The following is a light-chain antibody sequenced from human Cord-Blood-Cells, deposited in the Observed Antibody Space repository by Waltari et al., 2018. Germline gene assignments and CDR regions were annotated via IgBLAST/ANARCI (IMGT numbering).Light chain of an antibody. CDR3: CSYAGSYYD. CDR2: DVS. J-gene: IGLJ1*01. V-gene: IGLV2-11*01. CDR1: SSDVGGYNY. Sequence: QSALTQPRSVPGSPGQQVTISCTGTSSDVGGYNYVSWYRQHPGKAPTLMIYDVSKPPAVVPDRVSGSASGDTASLTICGLQADDEADYDCCSYAGSYYDYGTGTKVTVL.